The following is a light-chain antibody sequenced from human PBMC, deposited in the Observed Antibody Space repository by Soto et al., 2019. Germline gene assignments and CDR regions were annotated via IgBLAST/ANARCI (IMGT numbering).Light chain of an antibody. CDR1: QSISSW. Sequence: DIQMTQSPSTLSASVGDRVTITCRASQSISSWLAWYQQKPGKAPKLLIYDASSLESGVPSRFSGSGSGTDFTLTISSLQPEDFATYYCQHSYSTPPITFGQGTRLEIK. CDR3: QHSYSTPPIT. CDR2: DAS. J-gene: IGKJ5*01. V-gene: IGKV1-5*01.